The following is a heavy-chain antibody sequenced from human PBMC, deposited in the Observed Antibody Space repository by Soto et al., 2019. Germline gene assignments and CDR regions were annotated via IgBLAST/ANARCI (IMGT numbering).Heavy chain of an antibody. D-gene: IGHD3-22*01. Sequence: PSETLSLTCAVYGGSFSGYYWSWIRQPPGKGLEWIGEINHSGSTNYNPSLKSRVTISVDTSKNQFSLKLSSVTAADTAVYYCETAEPEEAYYENNWGQGTLVTVSS. CDR1: GGSFSGYY. J-gene: IGHJ4*02. CDR2: INHSGST. CDR3: ETAEPEEAYYENN. V-gene: IGHV4-34*01.